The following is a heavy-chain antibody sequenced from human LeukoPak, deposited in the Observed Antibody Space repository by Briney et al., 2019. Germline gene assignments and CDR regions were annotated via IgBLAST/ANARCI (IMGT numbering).Heavy chain of an antibody. CDR2: IYTGGNT. D-gene: IGHD6-19*01. CDR1: GFTFSSYA. Sequence: SGGSLRLSCAASGFTFSSYAMSWVRQAPGKGLEWVSVIYTGGNTYYAESVKGRFTISRDNSKNTLYLQMHSLRAEDTAVYYCASPSSGQSFDIWGQGTMVTVSS. J-gene: IGHJ3*02. CDR3: ASPSSGQSFDI. V-gene: IGHV3-23*03.